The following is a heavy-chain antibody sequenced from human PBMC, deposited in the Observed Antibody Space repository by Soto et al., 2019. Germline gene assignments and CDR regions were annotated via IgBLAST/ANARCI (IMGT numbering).Heavy chain of an antibody. CDR1: GYTFTNYA. D-gene: IGHD1-7*01. CDR2: INVYNSNT. J-gene: IGHJ3*02. V-gene: IGHV1-18*01. Sequence: GASVKVSCKASGYTFTNYAFTWVRQAPGQGLEWIGWINVYNSNTEYAQNLQGRLTMTSDTSTTTAYMELRGLRSDDTGVYYCAREGGYGNYQDAAFDIWGQGTMVTVSS. CDR3: AREGGYGNYQDAAFDI.